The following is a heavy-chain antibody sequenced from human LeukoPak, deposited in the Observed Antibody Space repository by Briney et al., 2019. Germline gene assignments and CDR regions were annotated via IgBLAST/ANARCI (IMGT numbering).Heavy chain of an antibody. CDR3: ARGGPTYYYYYGMDV. V-gene: IGHV3-48*01. J-gene: IGHJ6*02. CDR2: ISSSSSTI. CDR1: GFTFSSYS. D-gene: IGHD5-12*01. Sequence: PGGSLRLSCAASGFTFSSYSMNWVRQAPGKGLEWVSYISSSSSTIYYADSVKSRFTISRDNAKNSLYLQMNSLRAEDTAVYYCARGGPTYYYYYGMDVWGQGTTVTVSS.